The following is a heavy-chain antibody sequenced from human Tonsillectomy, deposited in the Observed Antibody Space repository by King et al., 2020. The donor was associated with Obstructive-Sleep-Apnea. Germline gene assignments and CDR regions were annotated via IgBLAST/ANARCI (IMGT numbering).Heavy chain of an antibody. CDR1: GGSVTNSNW. J-gene: IGHJ2*01. V-gene: IGHV4-4*02. CDR2: IFHIGLT. D-gene: IGHD1-26*01. Sequence: VQLQESGPGLVKPSGTLSLTCAVSGGSVTNSNWWSWVRQPPGKGLEWIGEIFHIGLTNYNPSLRSRVTISVDKSKNQVSLTLTSVTAADTALYYCARDRRAVGATEYFDVWGRGTLVTVSS. CDR3: ARDRRAVGATEYFDV.